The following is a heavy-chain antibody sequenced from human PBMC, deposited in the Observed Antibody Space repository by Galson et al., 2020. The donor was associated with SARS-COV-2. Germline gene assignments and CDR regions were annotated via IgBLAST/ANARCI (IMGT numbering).Heavy chain of an antibody. CDR1: GGSISSHY. V-gene: IGHV4-59*11. Sequence: SETLSLTCTASGGSISSHYWSWIRQPPGRGLEYIGHFHYSGNTDYNPSLKRRVTISGDTSKNQFSLKLSSVTAADTAVYYCARLRFLEWLLPGPNFDYWGQGTLVTVSS. CDR3: ARLRFLEWLLPGPNFDY. CDR2: FHYSGNT. J-gene: IGHJ4*02. D-gene: IGHD3-3*01.